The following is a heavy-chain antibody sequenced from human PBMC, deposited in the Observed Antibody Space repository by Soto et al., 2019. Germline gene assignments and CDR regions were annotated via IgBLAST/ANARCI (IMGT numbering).Heavy chain of an antibody. CDR3: ARGLSVVATVGFDY. CDR1: GGTFSSYA. D-gene: IGHD5-12*01. V-gene: IGHV1-69*13. Sequence: SVKVSCKASGGTFSSYAISWVRQAPGQGLGWMGGIIPIFGTANYAQKFQGRVTITADESTSTAYMELGSLRSEDTAVYYCARGLSVVATVGFDYWGQGTLVTVSS. CDR2: IIPIFGTA. J-gene: IGHJ4*02.